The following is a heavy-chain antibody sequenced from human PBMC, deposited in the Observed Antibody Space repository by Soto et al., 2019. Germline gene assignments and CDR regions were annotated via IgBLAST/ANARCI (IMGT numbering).Heavy chain of an antibody. CDR2: IKQDGSEK. J-gene: IGHJ3*02. CDR1: GFTFSSYG. V-gene: IGHV3-7*03. CDR3: ARTRDYSSSRCAFDI. D-gene: IGHD6-13*01. Sequence: PXRSLRLSCAASGFTFSSYGMSWVRQAPGKGLEWVANIKQDGSEKYYVDSVKGRFTISRDNAKNSLYLQMNSLRAEDTAVYYCARTRDYSSSRCAFDIWGQGTMVTVSS.